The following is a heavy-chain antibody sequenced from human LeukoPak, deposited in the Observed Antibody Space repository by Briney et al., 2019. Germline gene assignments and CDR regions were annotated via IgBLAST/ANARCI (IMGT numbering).Heavy chain of an antibody. CDR1: GGFITSSSYY. D-gene: IGHD2-15*01. CDR3: ARRHHCSGGTCYVYFDY. V-gene: IGHV4-39*01. CDR2: IYYSGST. Sequence: SETLSLTCTVSGGFITSSSYYWGWIRQPPEKGLEWIGTIYYSGSTYYNPSLKSRVTISGDTSKNQFSLKLSSVTAADTAVYYCARRHHCSGGTCYVYFDYWGQGTLVTVSS. J-gene: IGHJ4*02.